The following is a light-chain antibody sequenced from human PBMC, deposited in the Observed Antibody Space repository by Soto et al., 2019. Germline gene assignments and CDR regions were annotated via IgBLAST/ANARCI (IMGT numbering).Light chain of an antibody. CDR2: DAS. V-gene: IGKV3-11*01. J-gene: IGKJ2*01. CDR1: QSVSSY. Sequence: EIVLTQSPATLSLSPGERATLSCRASQSVSSYLAWYQQKPGQAPRLLIYDASNRATGIPARFSGSGSGTDFTLTIRRLEPEDFAVYYCPPRSKWPSDTFCQGTKLEIK. CDR3: PPRSKWPSDT.